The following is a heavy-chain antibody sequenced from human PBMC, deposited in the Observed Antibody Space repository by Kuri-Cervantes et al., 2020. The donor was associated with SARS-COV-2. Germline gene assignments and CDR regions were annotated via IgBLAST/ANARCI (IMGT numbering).Heavy chain of an antibody. D-gene: IGHD6-19*01. J-gene: IGHJ4*02. CDR3: ATGAGYSSGWCLDS. CDR2: ISYDGSNK. V-gene: IGHV3-30*04. Sequence: GESLKISCAASGFTFSSYAMHWVRPAPGKGLEWVAVISYDGSNKYYADSVKGRFTISRDNSKNTLYLQMNSLTAEDTALYYCATGAGYSSGWCLDSWGQGTLVTVSS. CDR1: GFTFSSYA.